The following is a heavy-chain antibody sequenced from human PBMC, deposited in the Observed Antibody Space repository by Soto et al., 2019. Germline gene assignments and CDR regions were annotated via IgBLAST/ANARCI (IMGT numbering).Heavy chain of an antibody. Sequence: QVQLIQSGAEVKKPGASMKVSCKASAFTVYYLHWVRQAPGQGLEWMVRINPNTGVTDYAQRFQGRVTMTSDTSITTAFMDLSNVDFDDTAVYYCALERQLNSPSDGFDIWGQGTMVTVSS. CDR1: AFTVYY. J-gene: IGHJ3*02. V-gene: IGHV1-2*02. CDR3: ALERQLNSPSDGFDI. D-gene: IGHD6-13*01. CDR2: INPNTGVT.